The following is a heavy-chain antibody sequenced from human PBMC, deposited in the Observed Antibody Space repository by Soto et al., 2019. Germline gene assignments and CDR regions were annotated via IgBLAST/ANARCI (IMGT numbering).Heavy chain of an antibody. Sequence: ASVKVSCKASGYTFTSYGISWVRQAPGQGLEWMGWISAYNGNTNYAQKLQGRVTMTTDTSTSTAYMELRSLRSDDTAVYYCARDGLGGAAGLYYSYYGMDVWGQGTTVTVS. CDR2: ISAYNGNT. CDR3: ARDGLGGAAGLYYSYYGMDV. J-gene: IGHJ6*02. D-gene: IGHD6-13*01. CDR1: GYTFTSYG. V-gene: IGHV1-18*01.